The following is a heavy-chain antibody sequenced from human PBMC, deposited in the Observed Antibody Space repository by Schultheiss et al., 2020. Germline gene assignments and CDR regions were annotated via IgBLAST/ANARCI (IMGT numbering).Heavy chain of an antibody. Sequence: GESLKISCSASGFTFSSYAMHWVRQAPGKGLEYVSAISGNGGSTNYADSVKGRFSISRDNTKNTLYLQMSSLRPEDTAVYYCVKGWRGELPTGFDYWGQGTLVTVSS. CDR2: ISGNGGST. V-gene: IGHV3-64D*06. CDR3: VKGWRGELPTGFDY. J-gene: IGHJ4*02. D-gene: IGHD1-26*01. CDR1: GFTFSSYA.